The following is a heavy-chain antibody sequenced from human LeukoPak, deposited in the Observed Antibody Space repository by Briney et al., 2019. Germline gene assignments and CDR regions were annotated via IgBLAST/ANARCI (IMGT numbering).Heavy chain of an antibody. CDR3: ARDHDFWSGLVDY. CDR1: GFTFSSYW. Sequence: GSLRLSCAASGFTFSSYWMHWVRQAPGKGLVWVLRINSDGSSTSYADSVKGRFTISRDNAKNTLYLQMNSLRAEDTAVYYCARDHDFWSGLVDYWGQGTLVTVSS. V-gene: IGHV3-74*01. D-gene: IGHD3-3*01. CDR2: INSDGSST. J-gene: IGHJ4*02.